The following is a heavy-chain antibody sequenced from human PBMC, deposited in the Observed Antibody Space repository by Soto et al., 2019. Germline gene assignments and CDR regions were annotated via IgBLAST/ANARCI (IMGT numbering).Heavy chain of an antibody. CDR2: IDWDDDK. Sequence: SGPTLVNPTQTLTLTCTFPGFSLTTSGMFVSWIRQPPGKALEWLALIDWDDDKYYSTSLKTRLTIPKDTPKNQVVLTMTDMDPVDTATYYCARAGLDYDYDDLGFDYWGQGILVTVS. CDR1: GFSLTTSGMF. D-gene: IGHD4-17*01. V-gene: IGHV2-70*01. J-gene: IGHJ4*02. CDR3: ARAGLDYDYDDLGFDY.